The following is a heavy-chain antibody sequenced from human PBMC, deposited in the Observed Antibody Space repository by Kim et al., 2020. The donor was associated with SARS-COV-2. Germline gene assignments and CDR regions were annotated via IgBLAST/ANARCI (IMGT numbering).Heavy chain of an antibody. Sequence: GGSLRLSCAASGFTFSTYAMNWVRQAPGKGLEWVATISGNGGWTDYAASVKGRFTVSRDNSKNTVYLQMHSLRAEDTALYYCAQDPIPGDKVVCFDPWGQGTLVTVSS. V-gene: IGHV3-23*01. CDR3: AQDPIPGDKVVCFDP. J-gene: IGHJ5*02. CDR2: ISGNGGWT. D-gene: IGHD5-12*01. CDR1: GFTFSTYA.